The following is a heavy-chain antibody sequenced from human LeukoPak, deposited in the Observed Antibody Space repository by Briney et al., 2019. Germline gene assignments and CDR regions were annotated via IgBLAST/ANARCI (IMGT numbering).Heavy chain of an antibody. J-gene: IGHJ4*02. CDR2: INDDGSDT. V-gene: IGHV3-74*01. D-gene: IGHD3-22*01. Sequence: PGGSLRLSCAVSGFTFKLYWMHWVRQAPGKGPVWVSRINDDGSDTTYADSVKGRFTISRDDAKNMLFLQMNSLRAEDTAVYYCVRGGPSTWFWGQGTLVTVSS. CDR1: GFTFKLYW. CDR3: VRGGPSTWF.